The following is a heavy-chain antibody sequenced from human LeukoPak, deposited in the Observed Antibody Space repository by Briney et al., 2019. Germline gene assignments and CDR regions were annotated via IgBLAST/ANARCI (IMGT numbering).Heavy chain of an antibody. CDR1: GGSLSSSSYY. D-gene: IGHD3-3*01. J-gene: IGHJ5*02. Sequence: SETLSLTCTVSGGSLSSSSYYWGWIRQPPGKGLEWIGSIYYSGSTYYNPSLKSRVTISVDTSKNQFSLKLSSVTAADTAVYYCARGKIHYDFWSGTRGWFDPWGQGTLVTVSS. V-gene: IGHV4-39*07. CDR2: IYYSGST. CDR3: ARGKIHYDFWSGTRGWFDP.